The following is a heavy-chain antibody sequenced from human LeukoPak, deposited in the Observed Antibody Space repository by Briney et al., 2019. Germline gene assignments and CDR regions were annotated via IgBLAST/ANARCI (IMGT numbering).Heavy chain of an antibody. Sequence: GGSLRLSCAGSGFTFSSYDMNWVRQAPGKGLEWVSSISSSSSYIYYADSVKGRFTISRDNAKNSLYLQMNSLRAEDTAVYYCARVRYCSSTSCYAVLDYWGQGTLVTVSS. D-gene: IGHD2-2*01. CDR1: GFTFSSYD. CDR2: ISSSSSYI. J-gene: IGHJ4*02. CDR3: ARVRYCSSTSCYAVLDY. V-gene: IGHV3-21*01.